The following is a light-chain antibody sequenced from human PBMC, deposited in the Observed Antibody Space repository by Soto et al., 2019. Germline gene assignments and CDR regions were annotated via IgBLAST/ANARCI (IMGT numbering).Light chain of an antibody. CDR1: QRGRGSY. CDR2: GAT. Sequence: EIVLTQFPDTLSLSPGERATFSFRARQRGRGSYLAWDQQPPGQSPRLLIHGATSRATGIPDRFSGSGSGADFTLTISRLEPEDFAVYYCQQYGSFPYTFGQGTKLEIK. V-gene: IGKV3-20*01. J-gene: IGKJ2*01. CDR3: QQYGSFPYT.